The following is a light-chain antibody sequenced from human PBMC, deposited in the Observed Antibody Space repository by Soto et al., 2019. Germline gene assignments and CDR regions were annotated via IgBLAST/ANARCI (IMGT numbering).Light chain of an antibody. CDR1: SSDVGGYNY. CDR2: EVS. Sequence: ALTQPASVSGSPGQSITISCTGTSSDVGGYNYVSWYQQHPGKAPKLMIYEVSNRPSGISNRFSGSKSGNTASLTISGLQAEDEADYYCSSYTSSSTYVFGTGTKVTVL. CDR3: SSYTSSSTYV. V-gene: IGLV2-14*01. J-gene: IGLJ1*01.